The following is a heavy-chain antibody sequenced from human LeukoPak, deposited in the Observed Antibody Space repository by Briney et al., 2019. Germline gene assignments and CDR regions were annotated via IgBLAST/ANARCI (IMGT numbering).Heavy chain of an antibody. CDR1: GGTFSSYA. V-gene: IGHV1-69*05. Sequence: SVKVSCKASGGTFSSYAISWVRQAPGQGLEWMGGIIPIFGTANYAQKFQGRVTITTDESTSTAYMELSSLRSEDTAVYYCARERYCSSTSCYTQGWYTSWGQGTLVTVSS. CDR3: ARERYCSSTSCYTQGWYTS. CDR2: IIPIFGTA. D-gene: IGHD2-2*02. J-gene: IGHJ4*02.